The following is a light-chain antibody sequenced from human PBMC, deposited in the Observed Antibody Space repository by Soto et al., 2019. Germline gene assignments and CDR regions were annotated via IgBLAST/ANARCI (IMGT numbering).Light chain of an antibody. Sequence: DIQMTQSPSSVSASVGDRVTITCRASQGITRWLAWYQQKPGKAPKLLIYRASNFQSGVPSRFNGRGPGTDSALPITGRQPAELATSYGQQSTPSPLTFGGGTKVEI. J-gene: IGKJ4*01. V-gene: IGKV1-12*01. CDR1: QGITRW. CDR2: RAS. CDR3: QQSTPSPLT.